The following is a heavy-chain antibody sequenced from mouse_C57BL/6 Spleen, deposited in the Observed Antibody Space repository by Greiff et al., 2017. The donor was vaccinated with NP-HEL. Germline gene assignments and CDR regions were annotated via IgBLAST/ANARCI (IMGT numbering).Heavy chain of an antibody. V-gene: IGHV1-80*01. D-gene: IGHD4-1*01. CDR1: GNAFSSYW. J-gene: IGHJ2*01. Sequence: VQLQQSGAELVKPGASVKISCKASGNAFSSYWMNWVKQRPGKGLEWIGQIYPGDGDTNYNGKFKGKATLTADKSSSTAYMQLSSLTSEDSAVYFCARSGTVYYFDYWGQGTTLTVSS. CDR2: IYPGDGDT. CDR3: ARSGTVYYFDY.